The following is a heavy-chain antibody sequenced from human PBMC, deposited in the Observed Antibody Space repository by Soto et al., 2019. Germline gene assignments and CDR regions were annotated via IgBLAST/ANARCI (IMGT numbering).Heavy chain of an antibody. J-gene: IGHJ3*02. CDR2: INHSGST. CDR1: GGSFSGYY. Sequence: QVQPQQWGAGLLKPSETLSLTCAVYGGSFSGYYWSWIRQPPGKGLEWIGEINHSGSTNYNPSLKSRVTISVDTSKNQFSLKLSSVTAADTAVYYCARGPSITGTTGSDAFDIWGQGTMVTVSS. D-gene: IGHD1-7*01. V-gene: IGHV4-34*01. CDR3: ARGPSITGTTGSDAFDI.